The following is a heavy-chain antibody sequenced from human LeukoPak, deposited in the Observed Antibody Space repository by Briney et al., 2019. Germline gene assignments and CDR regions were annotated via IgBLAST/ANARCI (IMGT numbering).Heavy chain of an antibody. Sequence: GGSLRLSCAASGFTFSSYEMNWVRQPPGKGLGCVSYISSSGSTIYYADSVKGRFTISRDNATDLLYLQMNSLRAEHTAVYYCARDGADGSGSYPNWFDPWGQGTLVTVS. CDR3: ARDGADGSGSYPNWFDP. CDR1: GFTFSSYE. CDR2: ISSSGSTI. V-gene: IGHV3-48*03. D-gene: IGHD3-10*01. J-gene: IGHJ5*02.